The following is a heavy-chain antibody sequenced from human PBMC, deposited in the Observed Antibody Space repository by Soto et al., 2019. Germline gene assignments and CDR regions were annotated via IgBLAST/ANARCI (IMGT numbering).Heavy chain of an antibody. CDR3: AGDHPQYCTNGVCYTGWFDP. D-gene: IGHD2-8*01. V-gene: IGHV1-3*01. Sequence: VASVKVSCKASGYTFTSYAMHWVRQAPGQRLEWMGWINAGNGNTKYSQKFQGRVTITRDTSASTAYMELSSLRSEDTAVYYCAGDHPQYCTNGVCYTGWFDPSGQATLVTVSS. CDR1: GYTFTSYA. CDR2: INAGNGNT. J-gene: IGHJ5*02.